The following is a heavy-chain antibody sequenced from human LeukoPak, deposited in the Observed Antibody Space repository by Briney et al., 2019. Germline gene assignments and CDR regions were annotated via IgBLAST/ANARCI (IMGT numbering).Heavy chain of an antibody. CDR2: IYQSGST. Sequence: SETLSLTCTVSGYSISSGYYWGWIRQPPGKGLEWIGSIYQSGSTYYNPSLKSRVTISVDTSKNQFSLKLNSVTAADTAVYSCAREYDSSSWAFDYWGQGTLVTVSS. CDR1: GYSISSGYY. D-gene: IGHD6-13*01. CDR3: AREYDSSSWAFDY. V-gene: IGHV4-38-2*02. J-gene: IGHJ4*02.